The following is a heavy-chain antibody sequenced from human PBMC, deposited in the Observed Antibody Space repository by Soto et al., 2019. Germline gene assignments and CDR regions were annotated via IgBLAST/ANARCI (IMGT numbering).Heavy chain of an antibody. CDR1: GGTFSRHS. J-gene: IGHJ4*01. CDR3: SRDLSSVRGS. Sequence: QVQMVQSGAEVKKPGSSARVSCKVSGGTFSRHSISWVRQAPGQGLEWMGGIIPIFDATQYAQKFQGRLTITADESTTTFHTDLSALRPEDTAIYYCSRDLSSVRGSWGHGTLVTVS. V-gene: IGHV1-69*01. D-gene: IGHD3-16*02. CDR2: IIPIFDAT.